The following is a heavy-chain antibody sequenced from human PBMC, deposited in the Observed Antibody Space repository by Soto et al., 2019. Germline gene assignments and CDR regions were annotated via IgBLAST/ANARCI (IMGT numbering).Heavy chain of an antibody. J-gene: IGHJ6*03. CDR1: GFTFSDYY. CDR2: ISSSGSTI. D-gene: IGHD4-17*01. Sequence: PGGSLRLCCAASGFTFSDYYMSWIRQAPGKGLEWVSYISSSGSTIYYADSVKGRFTISRDNAKNSLYLQMNSLRAEDTAVYYCARPTRGPTVTSYYYYYYMDVWGKGTTVTVSS. V-gene: IGHV3-11*01. CDR3: ARPTRGPTVTSYYYYYYMDV.